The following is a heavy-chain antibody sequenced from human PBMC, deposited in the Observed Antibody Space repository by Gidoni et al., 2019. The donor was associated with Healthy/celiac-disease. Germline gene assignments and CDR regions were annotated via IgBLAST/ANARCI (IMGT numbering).Heavy chain of an antibody. CDR2: ISGSGGST. Sequence: EVQLVESGGGLVQPGGSLRLSCAASGFTFRSYAMSWVRQAPGKGLEWVSAISGSGGSTYYADSVKGRFTISRDNSKNTLYLQMNSLRAEDTAVYYCANSYCSGGSCYGDYWGQGTLVTVSS. V-gene: IGHV3-23*04. J-gene: IGHJ4*02. CDR3: ANSYCSGGSCYGDY. D-gene: IGHD2-15*01. CDR1: GFTFRSYA.